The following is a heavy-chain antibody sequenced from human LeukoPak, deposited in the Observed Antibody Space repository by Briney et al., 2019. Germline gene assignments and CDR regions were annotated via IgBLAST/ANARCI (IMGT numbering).Heavy chain of an antibody. V-gene: IGHV4-34*01. CDR3: GRGHRIRYFDWFSY. CDR2: INHSGST. D-gene: IGHD3-9*01. J-gene: IGHJ4*02. Sequence: SETLSLTCAVYGGSFSGYYWSWIRQPPGKGLEWIGEINHSGSTNYNPSLKSRVTISVDTSKNQFSLKLSSVTAADTAVYYCGRGHRIRYFDWFSYWGRGTLVTVSS. CDR1: GGSFSGYY.